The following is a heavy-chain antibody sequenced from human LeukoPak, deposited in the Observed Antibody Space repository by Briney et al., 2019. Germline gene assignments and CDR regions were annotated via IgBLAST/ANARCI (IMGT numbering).Heavy chain of an antibody. CDR1: GFTFSSYW. Sequence: GGSLRLSCGASGFTFSSYWMHWVRQAPGKGLVWVSRINNDGSSTSYADSVQGRFTISRDNAKNTLYLQMNNLRAEDTALYYCARVARGDYYYYYVDVWGKGTTVTVSS. D-gene: IGHD3-10*01. J-gene: IGHJ6*03. V-gene: IGHV3-74*01. CDR2: INNDGSST. CDR3: ARVARGDYYYYYVDV.